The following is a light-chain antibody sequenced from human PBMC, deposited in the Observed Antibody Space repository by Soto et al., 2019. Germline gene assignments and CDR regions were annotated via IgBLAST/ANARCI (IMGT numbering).Light chain of an antibody. Sequence: EIVLTQSPGTLSLSPGERATLSCRASQTVGSSFLAWYQQKSGQAPRLLIYGASNRATGIPDRFSGSGSGADFTLTINRLEPEDFAVYYCQQFETFGGGTKVDIK. CDR2: GAS. CDR1: QTVGSSF. V-gene: IGKV3-20*01. J-gene: IGKJ4*01. CDR3: QQFET.